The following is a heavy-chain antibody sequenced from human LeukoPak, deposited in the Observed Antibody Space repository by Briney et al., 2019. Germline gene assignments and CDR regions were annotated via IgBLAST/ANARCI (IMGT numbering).Heavy chain of an antibody. Sequence: GGSLRLSCAASGFTFRSYSMNWVRQAPGKGLVWVSSISSSSSYIYYADSVKGRFTISRDNAKNSLYLQMNSLRAEDTAVYYCARGFSTYYYDSSGYQDYWGQGTLVTVSS. CDR1: GFTFRSYS. D-gene: IGHD3-22*01. V-gene: IGHV3-21*01. CDR3: ARGFSTYYYDSSGYQDY. J-gene: IGHJ4*02. CDR2: ISSSSSYI.